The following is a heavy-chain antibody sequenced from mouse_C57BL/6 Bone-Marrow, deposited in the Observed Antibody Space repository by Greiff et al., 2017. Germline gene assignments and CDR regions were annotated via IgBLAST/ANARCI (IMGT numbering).Heavy chain of an antibody. CDR2: INPNNGGT. D-gene: IGHD2-12*01. CDR3: AREGSYDLYYAMDY. J-gene: IGHJ4*01. CDR1: GYTFTDYN. V-gene: IGHV1-18*01. Sequence: VQLKESGPELVKPGASVKIPCKASGYTFTDYNMDWVKQSHGKSLEWIGDINPNNGGTIYNQKFKGKATLTVDKSSSTAYMELRSLTSEDTAVYYCAREGSYDLYYAMDYWGQGTSVTVSS.